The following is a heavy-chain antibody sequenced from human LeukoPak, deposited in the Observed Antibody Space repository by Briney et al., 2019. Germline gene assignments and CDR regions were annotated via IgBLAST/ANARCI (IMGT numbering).Heavy chain of an antibody. CDR1: GGSISSSSYY. J-gene: IGHJ4*02. Sequence: PSETLPLTCTVSGGSISSSSYYWGWIRQPPGKGLEWIGSIYYSGSTYYNPSLKSRVTISVDTSKNQFSLKLSSVTAADTAVYYCARGGYDILTGYYPIPYYFDYWGQGTLVTVSS. D-gene: IGHD3-9*01. CDR2: IYYSGST. V-gene: IGHV4-39*01. CDR3: ARGGYDILTGYYPIPYYFDY.